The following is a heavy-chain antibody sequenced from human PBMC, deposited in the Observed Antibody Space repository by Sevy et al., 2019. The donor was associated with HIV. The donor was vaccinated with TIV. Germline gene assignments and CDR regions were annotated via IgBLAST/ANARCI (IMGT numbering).Heavy chain of an antibody. V-gene: IGHV3-7*04. CDR2: INQDGRDK. D-gene: IGHD3-16*01. CDR1: GFIFSTSW. Sequence: GGSLRLSCAASGFIFSTSWMAWVRQAPGKGLECVAAINQDGRDKYYVDSVKGRFIVSRDNAKNSLFLQMNSLRDGDTAVYYCVGGGGASWGPGALVTVSS. CDR3: VGGGGAS. J-gene: IGHJ5*02.